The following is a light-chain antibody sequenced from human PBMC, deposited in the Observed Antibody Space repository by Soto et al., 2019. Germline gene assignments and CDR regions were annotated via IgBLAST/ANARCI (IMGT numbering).Light chain of an antibody. CDR2: EAS. V-gene: IGKV3-11*01. CDR1: QTVSSS. Sequence: EIVLTQSPATLSLSPGERATLPCRASQTVSSSLAWYQQKPGQAPRLLIYEASNRATGIPARFSGSGSGADFTLTISSLEPEDFAVYYCQHRNYWLTFGGGTKVDIK. CDR3: QHRNYWLT. J-gene: IGKJ4*01.